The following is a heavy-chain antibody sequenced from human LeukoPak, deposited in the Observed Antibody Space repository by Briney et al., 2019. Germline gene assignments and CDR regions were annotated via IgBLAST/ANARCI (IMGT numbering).Heavy chain of an antibody. Sequence: SETLSLTCTVSGGAISYYYWTWIRQPPGKGLEWIGYIYYSGSTNYNPSLKSRVTISVDTSKNQFSLKLSSVTAADTAVYYCARDVSLGDAFDIWGQGTMVTVSS. D-gene: IGHD1-20*01. V-gene: IGHV4-59*01. CDR2: IYYSGST. J-gene: IGHJ3*02. CDR1: GGAISYYY. CDR3: ARDVSLGDAFDI.